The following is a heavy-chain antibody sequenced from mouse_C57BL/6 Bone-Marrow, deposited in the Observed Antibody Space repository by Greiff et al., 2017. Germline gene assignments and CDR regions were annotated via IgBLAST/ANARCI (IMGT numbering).Heavy chain of an antibody. CDR1: GYTFTEYT. Sequence: QVQLQQSGAELVKPGASVKLSCKASGYTFTEYTIHWVKQRSGQGLEWIGWFYPGSGRIKYNEKFKDKATLTADKSSSTVYMELSRLTSEDSAVYFCARHEDKDSSGDWYFDVWGTGTTVTVSS. J-gene: IGHJ1*03. CDR2: FYPGSGRI. D-gene: IGHD3-2*02. V-gene: IGHV1-62-2*01. CDR3: ARHEDKDSSGDWYFDV.